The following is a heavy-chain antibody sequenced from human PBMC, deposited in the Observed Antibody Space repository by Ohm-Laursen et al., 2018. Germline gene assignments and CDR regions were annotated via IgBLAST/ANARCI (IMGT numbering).Heavy chain of an antibody. CDR1: GFTFSSYW. CDR3: ASTYLGY. V-gene: IGHV3-7*01. J-gene: IGHJ4*02. Sequence: SLRLSCAAPGFTFSSYWMSWVRQTPGKGLEWLANIKEDGSETYYVDSVKGRFTISRDNAKNSLYLQMNSLRADDTAVYYCASTYLGYWGQGTLVTVSS. CDR2: IKEDGSET.